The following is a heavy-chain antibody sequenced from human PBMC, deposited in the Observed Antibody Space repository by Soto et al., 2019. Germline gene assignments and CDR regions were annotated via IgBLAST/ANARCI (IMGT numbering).Heavy chain of an antibody. CDR3: ARATPYYYYGMDV. J-gene: IGHJ6*02. Sequence: QVQLQESGPGLVKPSQTLSLTCTVSGGSISSGGDYWSWIRQHPGKGLEWIGYIYYSGSTYYNPSLQSRVTLSVDTSKTHFSLKLSSVTAADTAVYYCARATPYYYYGMDVWGQGTTVTVSS. CDR2: IYYSGST. V-gene: IGHV4-31*03. D-gene: IGHD2-15*01. CDR1: GGSISSGGDY.